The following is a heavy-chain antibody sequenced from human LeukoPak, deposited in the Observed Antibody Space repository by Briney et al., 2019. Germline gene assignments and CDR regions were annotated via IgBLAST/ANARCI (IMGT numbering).Heavy chain of an antibody. Sequence: PSETLSLTCAVSGGSVNSNNWWSWVRQSPEKGLAWIGEIYHSGSTNYNPSLKSRITISLDKSKNQFPLNLYSVTAGDTAVYYCATYLPESSGYRFEYWGQGTLVTVSP. J-gene: IGHJ4*02. CDR1: GGSVNSNNW. V-gene: IGHV4-4*02. CDR3: ATYLPESSGYRFEY. D-gene: IGHD3-22*01. CDR2: IYHSGST.